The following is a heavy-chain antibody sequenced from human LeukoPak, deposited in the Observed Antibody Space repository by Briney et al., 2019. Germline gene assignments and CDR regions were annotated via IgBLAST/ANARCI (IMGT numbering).Heavy chain of an antibody. CDR3: ARVRLSGSYFFDY. D-gene: IGHD1-26*01. V-gene: IGHV3-64*01. CDR2: ISSNGGST. Sequence: PGGSLRLSCAASGFTFSSYAMHWVRQAPGKGLEYVSAISSNGGSTYYANSVKGRFTISRDNYKNTLYLQMGSLRAEDMAVYYCARVRLSGSYFFDYWGQGTLVTVSS. CDR1: GFTFSSYA. J-gene: IGHJ4*02.